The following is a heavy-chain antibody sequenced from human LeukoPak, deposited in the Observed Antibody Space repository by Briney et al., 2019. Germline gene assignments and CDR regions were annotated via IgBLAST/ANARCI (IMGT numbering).Heavy chain of an antibody. CDR3: ARERAYSSSWYESARFDY. CDR2: INHSGST. D-gene: IGHD6-13*01. J-gene: IGHJ4*02. CDR1: GGSFISYY. Sequence: SETLSLTFAVYGGSFISYYWSWIRQPPGKGLEWIGEINHSGSTNYNPSLKRRVTISVDTSKNQFSLKLSSVTAADTAVYYCARERAYSSSWYESARFDYWGQGTLVTVSS. V-gene: IGHV4-34*01.